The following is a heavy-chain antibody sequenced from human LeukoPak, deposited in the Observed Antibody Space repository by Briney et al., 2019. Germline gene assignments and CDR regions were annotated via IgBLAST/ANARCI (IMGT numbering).Heavy chain of an antibody. J-gene: IGHJ4*02. CDR2: ISSSSYFI. D-gene: IGHD1-26*01. Sequence: GGSLRLSCAASGFTLSTYTMNWVRQAPGKGLEWVSSISSSSYFIYYADSVRGRFTISRDNAKNSLYLQMNSLRVDDTAVYYCAKRGAEVGETVAPGDYWGQGTLVTVSS. CDR1: GFTLSTYT. V-gene: IGHV3-21*04. CDR3: AKRGAEVGETVAPGDY.